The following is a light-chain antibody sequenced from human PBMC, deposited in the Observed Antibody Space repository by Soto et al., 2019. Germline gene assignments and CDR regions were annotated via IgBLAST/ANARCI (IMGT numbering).Light chain of an antibody. CDR2: DVS. V-gene: IGLV2-14*01. J-gene: IGLJ1*01. CDR1: SSDVGGYNY. Sequence: QSVLTQPASVSGSPGQSITISCTGTSSDVGGYNYVSWYQQHPGKAPKLMIYDVSNRPSGVSNRFSGSKSGNTASLTISGLQAEDEAEYYCSSYTSSSTNYVFGTGTKVTVL. CDR3: SSYTSSSTNYV.